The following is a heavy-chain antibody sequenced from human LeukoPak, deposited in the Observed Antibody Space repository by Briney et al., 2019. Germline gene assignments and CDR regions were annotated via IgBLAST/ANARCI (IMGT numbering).Heavy chain of an antibody. CDR3: ARELGYSSSWYTLDY. V-gene: IGHV4-39*07. D-gene: IGHD6-13*01. CDR1: GGSISSSTYY. J-gene: IGHJ4*02. Sequence: SETLSLICIVSGGSISSSTYYWAWIRQPPGKGLEWIGSISHTGTTYYKPSLKSRVTISVDTSKNQFSLKLSSVTAADTAVYYCARELGYSSSWYTLDYWGQGTLVTVSS. CDR2: ISHTGTT.